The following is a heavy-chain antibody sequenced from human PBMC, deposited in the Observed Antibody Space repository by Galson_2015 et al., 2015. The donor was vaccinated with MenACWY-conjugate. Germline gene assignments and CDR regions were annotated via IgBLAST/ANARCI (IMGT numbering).Heavy chain of an antibody. D-gene: IGHD3-9*01. J-gene: IGHJ3*02. Sequence: SVKVSCKASGYTFTSYGISWVRQAPGQGLEWMGIINPSGGSTSYAQKFQGRVTMTRDTSTSTVYMELSNLRSEDTAVYYCAREGLTGAFDIWGQGTMVTVSS. V-gene: IGHV1-46*03. CDR1: GYTFTSYG. CDR2: INPSGGST. CDR3: AREGLTGAFDI.